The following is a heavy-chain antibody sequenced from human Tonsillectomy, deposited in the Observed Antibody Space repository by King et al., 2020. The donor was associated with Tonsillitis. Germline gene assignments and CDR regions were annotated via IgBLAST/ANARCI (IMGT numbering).Heavy chain of an antibody. V-gene: IGHV3-23*04. D-gene: IGHD3-3*01. J-gene: IGHJ6*02. CDR2: MRGAGART. CDR1: GFTFSTYA. CDR3: AKCPYDFWSGGLYYAMDV. Sequence: EVQLVESGGGLVQPGGSLRLSCAASGFTFSTYAMTWVRQAPGKGLEWVSVMRGAGARTYHADSVKGRFTISRDNSKNTLYLQMNSLRAEDTAVYYCAKCPYDFWSGGLYYAMDVWGQGTTVTVSS.